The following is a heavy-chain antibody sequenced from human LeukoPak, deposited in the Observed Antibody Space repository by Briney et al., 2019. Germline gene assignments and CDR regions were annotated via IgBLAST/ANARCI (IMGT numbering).Heavy chain of an antibody. D-gene: IGHD1-26*01. V-gene: IGHV4-34*01. Sequence: SETLSLTCAVYGGSFSGYYWSWIRQPPGKGLEWIGYIYHSGSTYYNPSLKSRVTISVDRSKNQFSLKLSSVTAADTAVYYCARERRLVGATPHFDYWGQGTLVTVSS. CDR1: GGSFSGYY. CDR2: IYHSGST. J-gene: IGHJ4*02. CDR3: ARERRLVGATPHFDY.